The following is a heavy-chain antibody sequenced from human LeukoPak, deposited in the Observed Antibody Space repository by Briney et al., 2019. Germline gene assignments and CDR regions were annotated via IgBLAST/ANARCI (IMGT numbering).Heavy chain of an antibody. CDR3: ASEHSSQNCFDP. D-gene: IGHD2-2*01. CDR2: IYYSGST. Sequence: PSETLSLPCTVSGGSISNYYGSWILQPPGKGLEWIGYIYYSGSTNYNPSLKSRVTISIDTSKNQFSLKLRSVTPADTAVYYCASEHSSQNCFDPWGQGTLVTVSS. CDR1: GGSISNYY. J-gene: IGHJ5*02. V-gene: IGHV4-59*01.